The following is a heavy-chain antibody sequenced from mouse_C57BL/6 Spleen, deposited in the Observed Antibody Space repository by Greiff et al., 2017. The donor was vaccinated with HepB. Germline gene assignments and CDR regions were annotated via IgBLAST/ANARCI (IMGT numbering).Heavy chain of an antibody. CDR2: INPGSGGT. CDR1: GYAFTNYL. D-gene: IGHD2-2*01. J-gene: IGHJ2*01. CDR3: ARGNGYDWPSYYFDY. V-gene: IGHV1-54*01. Sequence: QVQLQQSGAELVRPGTSVKVSCKASGYAFTNYLIEWVKQRPGQGLEWIGVINPGSGGTKYNEKFKGKATLAADKSTSTAYMQLSSLTSEDSAVYFCARGNGYDWPSYYFDYWGQGTTLTDSS.